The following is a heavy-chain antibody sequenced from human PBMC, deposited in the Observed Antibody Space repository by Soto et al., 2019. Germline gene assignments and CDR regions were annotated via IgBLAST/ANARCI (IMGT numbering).Heavy chain of an antibody. Sequence: QVQLVEAGGGVVQPGRSLRLSCAASGFTFSSFGMHWVRQTPGKGLEWAAVISYDGTNKYYADSVKGRFTISRDNSKNTLYLKMDSLSPEDTAVYYCAKTITIFGLSEYSGGSRGRGAFIDSWGQGTLVTVSS. CDR3: AKTITIFGLSEYSGGSRGRGAFIDS. CDR1: GFTFSSFG. CDR2: ISYDGTNK. D-gene: IGHD3-3*01. V-gene: IGHV3-30*18. J-gene: IGHJ4*02.